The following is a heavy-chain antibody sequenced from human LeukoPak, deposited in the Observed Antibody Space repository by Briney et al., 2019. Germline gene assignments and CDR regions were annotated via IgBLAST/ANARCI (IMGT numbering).Heavy chain of an antibody. J-gene: IGHJ3*02. Sequence: SETLPLTCTVSGGSISSYYWSWIRQPPGKGLEWIGYIYYSGSTNYNPSLKSRVTISVDTSKNQFSLKLSSVTAADTAVYYCARRTGPYSSGYYALAFDIWGQGTMVTVSS. CDR1: GGSISSYY. CDR2: IYYSGST. V-gene: IGHV4-59*08. D-gene: IGHD3-22*01. CDR3: ARRTGPYSSGYYALAFDI.